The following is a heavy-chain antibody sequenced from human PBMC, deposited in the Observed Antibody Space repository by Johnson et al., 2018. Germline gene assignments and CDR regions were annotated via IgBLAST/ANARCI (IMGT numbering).Heavy chain of an antibody. CDR3: ARGLTYYYDTGALRGAFDI. CDR2: ISYDGSNK. J-gene: IGHJ3*02. CDR1: GFTFSNYG. V-gene: IGHV3-30*03. Sequence: QVQLVQSGGGLVQPGGSLRLSCAASGFTFSNYGMHWVRQAPGKGLEWVAVISYDGSNKYYADSVKGRFTISRDNSKNTLYLQMNTLRVEDTAVYYCARGLTYYYDTGALRGAFDIWGQGTMVTVSS. D-gene: IGHD3-22*01.